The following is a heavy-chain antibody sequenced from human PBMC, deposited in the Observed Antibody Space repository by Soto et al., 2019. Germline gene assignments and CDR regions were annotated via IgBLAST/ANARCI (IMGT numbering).Heavy chain of an antibody. CDR3: ARHLTYCSAGSCYSDFPYYGMDV. Sequence: QLQLQESGPGLVKPSETLSLTCTVSGGSISSSSYYWGWIRQPPGKGLEWIGSIFYSGSTYYNPSLKSRVTISANTSKNQFSLKLSSVPAADTAVYYCARHLTYCSAGSCYSDFPYYGMDVWGQGTTVTVSS. J-gene: IGHJ6*02. V-gene: IGHV4-39*01. CDR1: GGSISSSSYY. D-gene: IGHD2-15*01. CDR2: IFYSGST.